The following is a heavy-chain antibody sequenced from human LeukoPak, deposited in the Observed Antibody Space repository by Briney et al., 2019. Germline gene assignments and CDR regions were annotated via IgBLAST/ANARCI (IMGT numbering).Heavy chain of an antibody. J-gene: IGHJ5*02. D-gene: IGHD2-2*01. CDR3: ARRLIQYDCFEP. CDR2: ACYRSTAYN. CDR1: GDTVSSNSVT. Sequence: SQTLSLTCAISGDTVSSNSVTWNWIRQSPSRSLECLGSACYRSTAYNDSALSMRGRITVNHDTSKNQFSLHQNSVTPEDTAFYYCARRLIQYDCFEPWGEGIMVTVSS. V-gene: IGHV6-1*01.